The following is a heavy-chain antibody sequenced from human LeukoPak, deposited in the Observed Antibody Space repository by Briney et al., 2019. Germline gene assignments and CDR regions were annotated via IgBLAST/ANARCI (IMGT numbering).Heavy chain of an antibody. CDR2: INSDGSST. V-gene: IGHV3-74*01. D-gene: IGHD5-18*01. Sequence: GGSLRLSCAASGFTFSSYWMHWVRQAPGKGLVWVSLINSDGSSTSYADSVKGRFTISRDNAKNTLYLQMNSLRAEDTAVYYCARTGSGYSYGYRPYYMDVWGKGTTVTVSS. CDR3: ARTGSGYSYGYRPYYMDV. J-gene: IGHJ6*03. CDR1: GFTFSSYW.